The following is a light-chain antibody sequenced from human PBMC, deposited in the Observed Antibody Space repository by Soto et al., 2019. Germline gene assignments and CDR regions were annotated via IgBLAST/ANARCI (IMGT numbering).Light chain of an antibody. CDR3: HQCYSPSWT. CDR2: WAS. CDR1: QSVLVSSMNENC. Sequence: DIVMTQSPASLAVSLGERAAIKCKSSQSVLVSSMNENCLGWYQQKPGQPPKLLIYWASTRASGVPYRFSGRGSGTDFTLTITYLQAEDVALDACHQCYSPSWTFGQGTNVEVK. V-gene: IGKV4-1*01. J-gene: IGKJ1*01.